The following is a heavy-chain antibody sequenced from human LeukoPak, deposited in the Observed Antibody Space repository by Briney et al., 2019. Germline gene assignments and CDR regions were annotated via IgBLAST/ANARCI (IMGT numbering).Heavy chain of an antibody. CDR1: GFTFSSYG. Sequence: GGSLRLSCAASGFTFSSYGMHWVRQAPGKGLEWVAVISYDGSNKYYADSVKGRFTISRDNSKNTLYLQINSLRAEDTAVYYCAKNYYDSSGYYYLDYWGQGTLVTVSS. CDR2: ISYDGSNK. J-gene: IGHJ4*02. D-gene: IGHD3-22*01. V-gene: IGHV3-30*18. CDR3: AKNYYDSSGYYYLDY.